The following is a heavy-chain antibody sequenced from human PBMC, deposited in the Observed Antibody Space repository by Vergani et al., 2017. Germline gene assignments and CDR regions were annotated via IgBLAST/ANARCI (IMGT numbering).Heavy chain of an antibody. D-gene: IGHD4-17*01. Sequence: VQLLESGGGLVQPGGSLRLSCAGSGFTLSSHAMHWVRQAPGKGLEWVAFIWYDGSKEYYADSVKGRFTISRDNSKNTLYLQMNNLRAADTAVYYCARGMTTETTDLDGFDIWGQGTMVSVSS. CDR1: GFTLSSHA. CDR3: ARGMTTETTDLDGFDI. CDR2: IWYDGSKE. V-gene: IGHV3-33*01. J-gene: IGHJ3*02.